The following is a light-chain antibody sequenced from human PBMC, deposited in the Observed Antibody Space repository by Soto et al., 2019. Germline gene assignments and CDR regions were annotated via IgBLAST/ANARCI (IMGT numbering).Light chain of an antibody. CDR3: TSYATGGTHV. J-gene: IGLJ1*01. Sequence: QSVLTQPASVSGSPGQSITLSCAGNKSCIGGYNIVSWYQQHPGKAPKLMIYDVSIRPSGVSDRFSGSKSANTASLTISGLQPEDEADYYCTSYATGGTHVFGTGTKVTVL. CDR1: KSCIGGYNI. CDR2: DVS. V-gene: IGLV2-14*01.